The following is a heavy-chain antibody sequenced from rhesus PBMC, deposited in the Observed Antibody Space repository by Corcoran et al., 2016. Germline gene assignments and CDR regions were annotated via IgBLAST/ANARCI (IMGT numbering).Heavy chain of an antibody. CDR1: GFALSGPY. CDR2: ISLTGGST. Sequence: VQWVGSWGGLEKPGGSVGRSGGAFGFALSGPYIHWVRQDPGKGLWWVSGISLTGGSTWYAASVKGRFTISRENAKNTLYLQMDRLRAEDTAVYYCAGGQYFEFWGQGALVTVSS. V-gene: IGHV3S18*01. J-gene: IGHJ1*01. CDR3: AGGQYFEF.